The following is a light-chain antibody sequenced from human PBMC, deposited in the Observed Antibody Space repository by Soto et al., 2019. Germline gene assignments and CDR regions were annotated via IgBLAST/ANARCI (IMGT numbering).Light chain of an antibody. CDR1: QSVSSTY. Sequence: ENVLTQSPGTLSLSPGERATLSCRASQSVSSTYLAWYQQKPGQAPRLLIYGASSRATGIPDRFSGSGSGTAFTLTISRLEPEDFAVYYCQRYDISPFPFGQGTKLEIK. CDR2: GAS. V-gene: IGKV3-20*01. CDR3: QRYDISPFP. J-gene: IGKJ2*01.